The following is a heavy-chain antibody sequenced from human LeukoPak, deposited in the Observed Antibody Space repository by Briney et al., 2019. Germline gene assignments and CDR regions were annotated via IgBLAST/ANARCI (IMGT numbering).Heavy chain of an antibody. CDR3: ASEVVYGSGSDYFDY. Sequence: SVKVSCKASGGTFSSYAISWVRQAPGQGLEWMGRIIPILGIANYAQKFQGRVTITADKSTSTAYMELSSLRSEDTAVYYCASEVVYGSGSDYFDYWGQGTLVTVSS. CDR1: GGTFSSYA. CDR2: IIPILGIA. D-gene: IGHD3-10*01. V-gene: IGHV1-69*04. J-gene: IGHJ4*02.